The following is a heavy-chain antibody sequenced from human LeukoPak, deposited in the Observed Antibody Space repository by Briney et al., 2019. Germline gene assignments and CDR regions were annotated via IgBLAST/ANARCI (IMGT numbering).Heavy chain of an antibody. CDR1: GGSFSGYY. Sequence: KASETLSLTCAVYGGSFSGYYWSWLRQPPGKGLEWIGEINHSGSTNYNPSLKSRVTISVDTSKNQFSLKLSSVTAADTAVYYCARGRGYYDSSGYYGVRFDYWGQGTLVTVSS. CDR3: ARGRGYYDSSGYYGVRFDY. CDR2: INHSGST. J-gene: IGHJ4*02. D-gene: IGHD3-22*01. V-gene: IGHV4-34*01.